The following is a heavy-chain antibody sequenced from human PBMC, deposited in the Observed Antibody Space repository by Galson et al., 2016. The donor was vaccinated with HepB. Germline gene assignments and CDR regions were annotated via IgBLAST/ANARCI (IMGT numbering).Heavy chain of an antibody. CDR3: VTSFTMRQAFDF. CDR2: ISPGDSDL. CDR1: GYSFTTYW. D-gene: IGHD2-2*01. Sequence: QSGAEVKRPGESLKISCTGSGYSFTTYWIGWVRQMPGKGLEWMGIISPGDSDLTYSPSFQGLVTMSADKSLSTAYLHWSSLRASDTDMYYCVTSFTMRQAFDFWVQGTMVTVS. J-gene: IGHJ3*01. V-gene: IGHV5-51*01.